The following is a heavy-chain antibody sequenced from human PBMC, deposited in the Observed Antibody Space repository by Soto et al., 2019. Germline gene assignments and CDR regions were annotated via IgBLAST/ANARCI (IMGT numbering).Heavy chain of an antibody. CDR3: AGDTPVVTFLFDY. CDR1: GFTFYTYA. J-gene: IGHJ4*02. D-gene: IGHD2-21*02. CDR2: ISDTGVST. Sequence: PGGSLRLSCAASGFTFYTYAMSWVRQAPGKGLEWVSGISDTGVSTYYADSVKGRFTISRDNSKSTLYLEMNSLRAEDTAVYYCAGDTPVVTFLFDYGGKGTLVTVS. V-gene: IGHV3-23*01.